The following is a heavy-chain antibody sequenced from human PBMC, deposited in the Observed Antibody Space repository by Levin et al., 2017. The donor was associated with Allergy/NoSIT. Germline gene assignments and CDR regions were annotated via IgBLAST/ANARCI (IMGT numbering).Heavy chain of an antibody. D-gene: IGHD1-26*01. CDR1: GFALSSYW. J-gene: IGHJ4*02. Sequence: QAGGSLRLSCAASGFALSSYWMNWVRQAPGKGLEWVATIKQDGSEKYYVDSVKGRFTISRDNAKNSLFLQMNSLRAEDTAVYYCVRAISGSYAYWGQGTLVTVSS. CDR3: VRAISGSYAY. CDR2: IKQDGSEK. V-gene: IGHV3-7*01.